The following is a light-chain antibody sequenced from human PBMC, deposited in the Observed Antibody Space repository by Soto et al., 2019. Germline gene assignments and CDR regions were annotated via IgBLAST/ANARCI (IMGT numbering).Light chain of an antibody. CDR3: QTWGTGIHVV. Sequence: QSVLTQSPSASASLGASVKLTCTLSSGHSSYAIAWHQQQPEKGPRYLMKXXXXGXHTKGDAIPXXXXXXXXXXXXXXTXSSLQSEDEADYYCQTWGTGIHVVFGGGTKLTVL. CDR2: XXXXGXH. J-gene: IGLJ2*01. V-gene: IGLV4-69*01. CDR1: SGHSSYA.